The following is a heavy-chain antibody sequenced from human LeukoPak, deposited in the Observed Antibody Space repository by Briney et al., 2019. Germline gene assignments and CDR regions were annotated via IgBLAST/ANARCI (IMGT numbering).Heavy chain of an antibody. CDR2: IIPIFGTA. J-gene: IGHJ3*02. V-gene: IGHV1-69*06. CDR3: ARDTAMALYAFAI. CDR1: GGTFSSYA. Sequence: ASVKVSCKASGGTFSSYAISWVRQAPGQGLEWMGRIIPIFGTANYAQKFQGRVTITADKSTSTAYMELSSLRSEDTAVYYCARDTAMALYAFAIWGQGTMVTVSS. D-gene: IGHD5-18*01.